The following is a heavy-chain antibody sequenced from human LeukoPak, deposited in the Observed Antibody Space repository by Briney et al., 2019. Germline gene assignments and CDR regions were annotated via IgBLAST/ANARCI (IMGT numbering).Heavy chain of an antibody. CDR3: ARDRDGSHPPPYYFDY. J-gene: IGHJ4*02. Sequence: ASVKVSCKASGYTFTGYYMHWVRRAPGQGLEWMGWINPNSGGTNYAQKFQGRVTMTRDTSISTAYMELSRLRSDDTAVYYCARDRDGSHPPPYYFDYWGQGTLVTVSS. D-gene: IGHD1-26*01. V-gene: IGHV1-2*02. CDR2: INPNSGGT. CDR1: GYTFTGYY.